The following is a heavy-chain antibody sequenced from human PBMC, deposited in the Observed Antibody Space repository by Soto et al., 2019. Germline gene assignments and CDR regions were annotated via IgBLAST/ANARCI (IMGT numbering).Heavy chain of an antibody. Sequence: SETLSLTCTVSGGSISSYYWSWIRQPPGKGLEWLGYIYYSGSTNYNPSLKSLASMSVDMSKNQRSLKLCSVTAADTAVYYCARVGRLATNNRYYFDYWAPETLLTVSS. CDR2: IYYSGST. J-gene: IGHJ4*02. V-gene: IGHV4-59*01. D-gene: IGHD2-8*01. CDR3: ARVGRLATNNRYYFDY. CDR1: GGSISSYY.